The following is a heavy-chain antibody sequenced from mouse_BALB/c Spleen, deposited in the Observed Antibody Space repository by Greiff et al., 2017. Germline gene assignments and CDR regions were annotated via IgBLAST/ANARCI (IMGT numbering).Heavy chain of an antibody. CDR3: ARDGSSYTFAY. V-gene: IGHV1-14*01. CDR2: INPYNDGT. J-gene: IGHJ3*01. Sequence: EVQLQQSGPELVKPGASVKMSCKASGYTFTSYVMHWVKQKPGQGLEWIGYINPYNDGTKYNEKFKGKATLTSDKSSSTAYMELSSLTSEDSAVYYCARDGSSYTFAYWGQGTLVTVSA. D-gene: IGHD1-1*01. CDR1: GYTFTSYV.